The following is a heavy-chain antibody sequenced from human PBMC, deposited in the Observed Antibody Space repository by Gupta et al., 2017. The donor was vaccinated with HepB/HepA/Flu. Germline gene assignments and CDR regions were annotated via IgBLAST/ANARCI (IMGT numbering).Heavy chain of an antibody. J-gene: IGHJ4*02. CDR3: AKQGGAYNYDIFDY. CDR2: ISDSGGST. Sequence: EVQLLESGGGLVQPGGSLRLSCAASGFTFSSHAMAWVRQAPGKGLEWVSAISDSGGSTNYADSVKGRFTISRDNSKNTLYLQMNSLRVEDTAVYYCAKQGGAYNYDIFDYWGQGTLVTVSS. CDR1: GFTFSSHA. D-gene: IGHD1-1*01. V-gene: IGHV3-23*01.